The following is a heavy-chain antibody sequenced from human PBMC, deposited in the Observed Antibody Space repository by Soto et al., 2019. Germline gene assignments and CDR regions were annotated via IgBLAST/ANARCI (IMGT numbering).Heavy chain of an antibody. Sequence: EVQVVEAGGGLVQPGGSLRLSCSASGFTFSSYALHWVRQAPGQGLEYVAGISSNGGSIFYADSVKGRFTISRDNSKNIVYLQMTGLRVDDTATYACVKDRFGGTSGYFDSWGQGTLVTVSS. CDR2: ISSNGGSI. D-gene: IGHD2-15*01. V-gene: IGHV3-64D*08. CDR1: GFTFSSYA. J-gene: IGHJ4*02. CDR3: VKDRFGGTSGYFDS.